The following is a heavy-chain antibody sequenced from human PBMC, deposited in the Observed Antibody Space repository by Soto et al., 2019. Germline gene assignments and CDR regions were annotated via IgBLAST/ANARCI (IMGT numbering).Heavy chain of an antibody. CDR2: VYYNGNT. CDR1: GGSTSSSSYQ. D-gene: IGHD1-26*01. CDR3: ARLSGSYNDRYFDY. V-gene: IGHV4-39*01. Sequence: PSETLSLTCTVSGGSTSSSSYQWVRIRQPPGKGLEWIGNVYYNGNTYYNPSLKSRLTISVDTSNNQFSLKVKSVTAADTAVYYCARLSGSYNDRYFDYWGQGTPVTVSS. J-gene: IGHJ4*02.